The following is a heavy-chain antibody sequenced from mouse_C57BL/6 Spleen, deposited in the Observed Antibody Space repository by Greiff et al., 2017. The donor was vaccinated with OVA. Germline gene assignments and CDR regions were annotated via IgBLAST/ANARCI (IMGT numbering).Heavy chain of an antibody. V-gene: IGHV1-69*01. D-gene: IGHD3-2*02. J-gene: IGHJ2*01. CDR3: ARGDSSGYDY. Sequence: VQLQQPGAELVMPGASVKLSCKASGYTFTSYWMHWVKQRPGQGLEWIGEIDPSDSYTNYNQKFKGKSTLTVDKSSSTAYMQLSSLTSDDSAVYYCARGDSSGYDYWGQGTTLTVSS. CDR2: IDPSDSYT. CDR1: GYTFTSYW.